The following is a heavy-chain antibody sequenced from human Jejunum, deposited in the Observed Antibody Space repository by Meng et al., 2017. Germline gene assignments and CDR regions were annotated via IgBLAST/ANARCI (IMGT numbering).Heavy chain of an antibody. V-gene: IGHV4-61*01. CDR3: ARVILYSGSYYFDS. J-gene: IGHJ4*02. CDR1: GASVSGVNYF. CDR2: IYYSGST. D-gene: IGHD1-26*01. Sequence: RLQEAGPGLVSPSESPAPTCTVSGASVSGVNYFWSWFRQPPGKGLEWVGYIYYSGSTDHNPSLKSRVTMSVDTSRNQFSLNLSSVTAADTAVYYCARVILYSGSYYFDSWGQGTLVTVSS.